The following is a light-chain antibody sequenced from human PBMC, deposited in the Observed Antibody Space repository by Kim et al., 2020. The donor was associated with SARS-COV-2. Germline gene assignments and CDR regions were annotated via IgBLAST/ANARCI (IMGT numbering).Light chain of an antibody. CDR2: SIK. CDR3: LLYYDGAQV. Sequence: PRGTVTLTCASSTGAVTSGYYPNWFQQKPGQATRALIYSIKNRHSWTPARFSGSLLGGKAALTLSGAQPEDEAEYYCLLYYDGAQVFGGGTQLTVL. J-gene: IGLJ2*01. V-gene: IGLV7-43*01. CDR1: TGAVTSGYY.